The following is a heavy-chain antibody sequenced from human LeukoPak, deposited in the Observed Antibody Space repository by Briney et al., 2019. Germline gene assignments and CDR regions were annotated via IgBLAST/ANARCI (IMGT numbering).Heavy chain of an antibody. D-gene: IGHD3-22*01. J-gene: IGHJ4*02. Sequence: GGSLRLSCAGSGFSFSSYGMHWVRQAPGKGLEWMAFIRSDGSNKYYADSVKGRFTISRDNSKNKVYLQMDSLRAKDTAVYYCAKDPHYYDSSGYHSSLDYWGQGTLVTVSS. CDR3: AKDPHYYDSSGYHSSLDY. CDR2: IRSDGSNK. V-gene: IGHV3-30*02. CDR1: GFSFSSYG.